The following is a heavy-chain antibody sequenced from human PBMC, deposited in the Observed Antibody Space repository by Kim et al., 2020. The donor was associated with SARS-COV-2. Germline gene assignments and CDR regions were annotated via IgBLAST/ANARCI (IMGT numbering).Heavy chain of an antibody. CDR1: GFTFSNYY. V-gene: IGHV3-11*01. D-gene: IGHD3-16*02. J-gene: IGHJ4*01. CDR2: ISISGSYK. CDR3: ATDPVRELSSYYFD. Sequence: GGSLRLSCAASGFTFSNYYIHWIRQAPGKGLEWVSYISISGSYKYYADSVKGRFTISRDNSKNPFYLQMNSLRTEDTALYYCATDPVRELSSYYFD.